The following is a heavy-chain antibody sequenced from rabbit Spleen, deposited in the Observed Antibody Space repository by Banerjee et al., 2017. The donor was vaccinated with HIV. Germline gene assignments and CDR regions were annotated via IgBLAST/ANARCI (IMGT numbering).Heavy chain of an antibody. CDR2: IDPIFGIA. J-gene: IGHJ4*01. D-gene: IGHD2-1*01. V-gene: IGHV1S7*01. Sequence: QLEESGGGLAQPGGSLKLSCKASGFEFSRYYVSWGRQAPGKGLEWIGDIDPIFGIAVYANWVNGRFTISSHNAQNTLFLQLNSLTVADTATYFCVRDQAGNADYGPYYLNLWGPGTLVTVS. CDR1: GFEFSRYY. CDR3: VRDQAGNADYGPYYLNL.